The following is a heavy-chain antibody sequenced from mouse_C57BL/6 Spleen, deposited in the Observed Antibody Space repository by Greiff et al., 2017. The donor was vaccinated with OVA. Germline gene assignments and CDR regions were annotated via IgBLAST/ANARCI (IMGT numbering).Heavy chain of an antibody. CDR1: GFTFSSYA. D-gene: IGHD1-1*01. CDR3: TRGRGELEGYAMDY. CDR2: ISSGGDYI. Sequence: EVQRVESGEGLVKPGGSLKLSCAASGFTFSSYAMSWVRQTPEKRLEWVAYISSGGDYIYYADTVKGRFTISRDNARNTLYLQMSSVKSEDTARYYCTRGRGELEGYAMDYWGQGTSVTVSS. J-gene: IGHJ4*01. V-gene: IGHV5-9-1*02.